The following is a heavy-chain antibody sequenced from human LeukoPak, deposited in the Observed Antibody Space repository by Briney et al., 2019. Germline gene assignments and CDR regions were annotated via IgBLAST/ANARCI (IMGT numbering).Heavy chain of an antibody. J-gene: IGHJ6*03. Sequence: GASVKVSCKASGYTFTSYGISWVRQAPGQGLEWMGWISAYNGNTNYAQKLQGRVTMTTDTSTSTAYMELRSLRSDDTAVYYCARTTAGTRGYYYYYMDVWGKGTTVTVSS. D-gene: IGHD6-13*01. CDR1: GYTFTSYG. CDR3: ARTTAGTRGYYYYYMDV. V-gene: IGHV1-18*01. CDR2: ISAYNGNT.